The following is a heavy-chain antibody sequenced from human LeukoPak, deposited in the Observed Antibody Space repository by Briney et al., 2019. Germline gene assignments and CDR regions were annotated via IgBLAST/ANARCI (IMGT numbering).Heavy chain of an antibody. Sequence: GGSLRLSCAASGFTFSTYAMSWVRQAPGKGLEWVSTISGSGGNTYYADSVKGRFTISRDNSKNTLNPQMNSLRAEDTAVYYCAKDEVVGATSDCWGQGTLVTVSS. D-gene: IGHD1-26*01. V-gene: IGHV3-23*01. CDR3: AKDEVVGATSDC. CDR2: ISGSGGNT. CDR1: GFTFSTYA. J-gene: IGHJ4*02.